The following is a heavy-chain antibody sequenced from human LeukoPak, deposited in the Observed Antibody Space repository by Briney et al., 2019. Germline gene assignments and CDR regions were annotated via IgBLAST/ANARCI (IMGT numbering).Heavy chain of an antibody. CDR2: ISSSSSYI. J-gene: IGHJ6*02. Sequence: GGSLRLSCAASGFTFSSYSMTWVRQAPGKGLEWVSSISSSSSYIYYADSVKGRFTISRDNAKNSLYPQMNSLRAEDTAVYYCARAGVATIYYYYYGMDVWGQGTTVTVSS. D-gene: IGHD5-12*01. CDR3: ARAGVATIYYYYYGMDV. CDR1: GFTFSSYS. V-gene: IGHV3-21*01.